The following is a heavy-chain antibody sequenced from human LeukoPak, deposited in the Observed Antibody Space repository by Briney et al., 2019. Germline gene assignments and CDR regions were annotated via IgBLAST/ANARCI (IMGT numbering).Heavy chain of an antibody. CDR2: ISHIGNT. CDR1: GDSISSPNW. CDR3: ARVTGTTPFDY. J-gene: IGHJ4*02. V-gene: IGHV4-4*02. D-gene: IGHD1-1*01. Sequence: PSGTLSLTCAVSGDSISSPNWWSLVRQPPGKGLEWIGEISHIGNTNYNASLESRVTISLDKSKNQFSLKLSSVTAADTAVYFCARVTGTTPFDYWGQGTLVTVSS.